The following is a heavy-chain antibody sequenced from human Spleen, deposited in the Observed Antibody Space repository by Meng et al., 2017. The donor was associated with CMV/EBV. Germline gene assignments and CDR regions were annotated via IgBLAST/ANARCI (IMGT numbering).Heavy chain of an antibody. Sequence: GESLKISCAASGFTFSSYAMNWVRQAPGKGLEWVSYISSSGSTIYYADSVKGRFTISRDNAKNSLYLQMNSLRAEDTAIYYCARGASGGISFYYGMDVWGQGITVTVSS. CDR2: ISSSGSTI. V-gene: IGHV3-48*03. J-gene: IGHJ6*02. CDR1: GFTFSSYA. D-gene: IGHD2-15*01. CDR3: ARGASGGISFYYGMDV.